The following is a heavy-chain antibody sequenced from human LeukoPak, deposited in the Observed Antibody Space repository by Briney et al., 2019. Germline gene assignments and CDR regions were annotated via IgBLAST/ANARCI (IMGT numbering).Heavy chain of an antibody. CDR1: GGSFSGYY. CDR3: ARGYQDRYYFDY. J-gene: IGHJ4*02. V-gene: IGHV4-34*01. Sequence: SETLSLTCAVYGGSFSGYYWSWIRQPPGKGLEWIGEINHSGSTNYTPSLKSRVTISVDTSKNQFSLKLSSVTAADTAVYYCARGYQDRYYFDYWGQGTLVTVSS. CDR2: INHSGST.